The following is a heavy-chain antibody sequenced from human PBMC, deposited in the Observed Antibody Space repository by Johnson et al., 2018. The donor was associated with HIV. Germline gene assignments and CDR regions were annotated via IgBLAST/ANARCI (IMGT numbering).Heavy chain of an antibody. CDR2: IKSKTDGGTT. V-gene: IGHV3-15*01. CDR3: ATCWRNEGRHSFDV. D-gene: IGHD1-1*01. CDR1: GFTFSNAW. J-gene: IGHJ3*01. Sequence: VQLVESGGGLVKPWGSLRLSCAASGFTFSNAWMSWVRQAPGKGLEWVGRIKSKTDGGTTDYAAPVKGRFTISRDDSKNTLYLQMNSLKTEDTAVYFCATCWRNEGRHSFDVWGQGTMVTVSS.